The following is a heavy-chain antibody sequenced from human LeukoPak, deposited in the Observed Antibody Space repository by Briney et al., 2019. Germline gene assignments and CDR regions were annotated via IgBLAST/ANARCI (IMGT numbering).Heavy chain of an antibody. J-gene: IGHJ4*02. CDR1: GGTFSSYA. V-gene: IGHV1-69*13. CDR3: ARDYYYDSSGYSFDY. CDR2: IIPIFGTA. Sequence: ASVKVSCKASGGTFSSYAISRVRQAPGQGLEWMGGIIPIFGTANYAQKFQGRVTITADESTSTAYMELSSLRSEDTAVYYCARDYYYDSSGYSFDYWGQGTLVTVSS. D-gene: IGHD3-22*01.